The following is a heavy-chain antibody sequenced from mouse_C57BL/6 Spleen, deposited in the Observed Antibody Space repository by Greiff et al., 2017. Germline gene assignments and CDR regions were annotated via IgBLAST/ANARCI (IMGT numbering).Heavy chain of an antibody. V-gene: IGHV1-61*01. J-gene: IGHJ3*01. CDR1: GYTFTSYW. D-gene: IGHD2-4*01. CDR2: IYPSDSET. Sequence: QVQLQQPGAELVRPGSSVKLSCKASGYTFTSYWMDWVKQRPGQGLEWIGNIYPSDSETHYNQKFKDKATLTVDKSSSTAYMQLSSLTSEDSAVYYCARGSIYYDYDGFAYWGQGTLVTVSA. CDR3: ARGSIYYDYDGFAY.